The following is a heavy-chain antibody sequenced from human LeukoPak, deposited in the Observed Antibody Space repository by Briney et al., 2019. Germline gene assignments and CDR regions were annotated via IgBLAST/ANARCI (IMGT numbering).Heavy chain of an antibody. CDR1: GFTFSSYA. D-gene: IGHD3-22*01. V-gene: IGHV3-74*01. CDR2: IRSDGSST. Sequence: GVSLRLSCAASGFTFSSYAMRWVREAPGKGLVWVSRIRSDGSSTSYDASVKGRLIISRDNAKNTLYLQMNSLRAEDTAVYYCAREQGYYSVPGYWGQGTLVTVSS. J-gene: IGHJ4*02. CDR3: AREQGYYSVPGY.